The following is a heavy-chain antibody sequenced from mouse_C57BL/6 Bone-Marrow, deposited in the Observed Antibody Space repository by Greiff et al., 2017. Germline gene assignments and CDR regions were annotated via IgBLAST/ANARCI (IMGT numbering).Heavy chain of an antibody. Sequence: EVKLMESGGGLVKPGGSLKLSCAASGFTFSSYAMSWVRQTPEKRLEWVATISDGGSYTYYPDNVKGRFTISRDNAKNNLYLQMSQLKSEDTAMYYCARERYDYYAMDYWGQGTSVTVSS. CDR1: GFTFSSYA. D-gene: IGHD2-10*02. J-gene: IGHJ4*01. CDR2: ISDGGSYT. CDR3: ARERYDYYAMDY. V-gene: IGHV5-4*01.